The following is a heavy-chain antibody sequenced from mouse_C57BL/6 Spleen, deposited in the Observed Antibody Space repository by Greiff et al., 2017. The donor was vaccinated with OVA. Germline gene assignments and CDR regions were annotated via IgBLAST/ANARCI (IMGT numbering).Heavy chain of an antibody. CDR3: ARGATVVASYWYFDV. D-gene: IGHD1-1*01. V-gene: IGHV2-9-1*01. CDR1: GFSLTSHA. CDR2: IWTGGGT. Sequence: QVTLKESGPGLVAPSQSLSITCTVSGFSLTSHAISWVRQPPGKGLEWLGVIWTGGGTNYNSALKSRLSISKDNSKSQVFLKMNSLQTDDTARYYCARGATVVASYWYFDVWGTGTTVTVSS. J-gene: IGHJ1*03.